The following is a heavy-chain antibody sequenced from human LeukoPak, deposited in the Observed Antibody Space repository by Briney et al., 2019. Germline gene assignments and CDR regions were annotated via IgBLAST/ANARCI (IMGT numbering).Heavy chain of an antibody. D-gene: IGHD3-3*01. CDR1: GFTFDDYA. V-gene: IGHV3-9*03. J-gene: IGHJ3*02. CDR3: AKERTKFGVVILGPQDAFDI. Sequence: PGGSLRLSCAASGFTFDDYAMHWVRQAPGKGLEWVSGISWNSGSIGYADSVKGRFTISRDNAKNSLYLQMNSLRAEDMALYYCAKERTKFGVVILGPQDAFDIWGQGTMVIVSS. CDR2: ISWNSGSI.